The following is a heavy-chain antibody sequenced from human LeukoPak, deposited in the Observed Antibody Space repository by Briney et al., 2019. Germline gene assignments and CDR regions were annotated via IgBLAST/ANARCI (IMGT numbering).Heavy chain of an antibody. D-gene: IGHD2-15*01. V-gene: IGHV3-23*01. CDR2: ISGGGGNT. J-gene: IGHJ6*02. CDR1: KFAFSSYA. Sequence: GGSLRLSCAASKFAFSSYAMSWVRQAPGKGLEWVSAISGGGGNTYYADSVKGRFTISRDNSKNTLYLQMNSLRAEDTAVYYCAKDFKVVYYYGMDVWGQGTTVTVSS. CDR3: AKDFKVVYYYGMDV.